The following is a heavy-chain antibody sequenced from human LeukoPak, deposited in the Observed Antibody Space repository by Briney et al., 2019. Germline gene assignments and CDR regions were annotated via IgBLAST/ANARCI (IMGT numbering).Heavy chain of an antibody. CDR3: AKNTPTPKIAAAGSDY. V-gene: IGHV3-53*01. CDR1: GFTVSSNY. D-gene: IGHD6-13*01. Sequence: GGSLRLSCAASGFTVSSNYMSWVRQAPGKGLEWVSVIYSGGSTYYADSVKGRFTISRDNSKNTLYLQMNSLRAEDTAVYYCAKNTPTPKIAAAGSDYWGQGTLVTVSS. J-gene: IGHJ4*02. CDR2: IYSGGST.